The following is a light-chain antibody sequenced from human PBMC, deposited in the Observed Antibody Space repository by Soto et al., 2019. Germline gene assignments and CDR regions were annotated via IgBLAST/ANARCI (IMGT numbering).Light chain of an antibody. CDR1: SSDVGGYNY. Sequence: QSVLTQPASVSGSPGQSITISCTGTSSDVGGYNYVSWYQQHPGKAPKPMIYDVSNRPSGVSNRFSGSKSGNTASLTISGLQAEDDSDYYCSSYASSSTYVFGTGTKVTVL. CDR3: SSYASSSTYV. CDR2: DVS. V-gene: IGLV2-14*01. J-gene: IGLJ1*01.